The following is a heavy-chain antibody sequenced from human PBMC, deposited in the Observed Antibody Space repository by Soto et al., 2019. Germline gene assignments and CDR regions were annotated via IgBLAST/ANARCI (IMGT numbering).Heavy chain of an antibody. CDR1: GGSISPYY. D-gene: IGHD2-21*01. CDR3: ARVGRVIIPIATAVEY. Sequence: SETLSLTCTVSGGSISPYYWSWIRQPAGKGLEWIGRIYASGSTNYNPSLKGRVTMSVATSENQFSLKLSSMTAADTAAYYCARVGRVIIPIATAVEYCREAILVTVS. V-gene: IGHV4-4*07. J-gene: IGHJ4*02. CDR2: IYASGST.